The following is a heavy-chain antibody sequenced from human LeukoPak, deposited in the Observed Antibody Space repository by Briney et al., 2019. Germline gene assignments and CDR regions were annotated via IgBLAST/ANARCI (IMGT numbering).Heavy chain of an antibody. Sequence: SVKVSCKASGGTFSSYAISWVRQAHGKGLERMGGIIPIIGTANYAQKFQGRVTITADESTSTAYMELSSLRSEDTAVYYCARRGTTAPFDIWGQGTTVTVSS. CDR2: IIPIIGTA. V-gene: IGHV1-69*13. J-gene: IGHJ3*02. CDR3: ARRGTTAPFDI. CDR1: GGTFSSYA. D-gene: IGHD1-7*01.